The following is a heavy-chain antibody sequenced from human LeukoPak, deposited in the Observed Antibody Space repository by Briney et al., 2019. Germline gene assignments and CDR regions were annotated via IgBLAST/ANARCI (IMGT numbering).Heavy chain of an antibody. CDR3: ARGPSGGYDFWSGYYADY. J-gene: IGHJ4*02. V-gene: IGHV4-31*03. CDR1: GGPISSGGYY. Sequence: SETLSLTCTVSGGPISSGGYYWSWIRQHPGKGLEWIGYIYYSGSTYYNPSLKSRVTISVDTSKNQFSLKLSSVTAADTAVYYCARGPSGGYDFWSGYYADYWGQGTLVTVSS. CDR2: IYYSGST. D-gene: IGHD3-3*01.